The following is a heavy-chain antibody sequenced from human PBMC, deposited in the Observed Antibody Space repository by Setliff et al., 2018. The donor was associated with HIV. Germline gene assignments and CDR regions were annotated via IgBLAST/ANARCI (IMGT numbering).Heavy chain of an antibody. Sequence: SETLSLTCSVSNGSINGYYWTWIRQPPGKGLEWIGYISHTGSTNFNPSLKSRVSMSVDLSKNQFPLHLVSVTAADTAVYFCARVHLYDATAYYSSFESWGPGILVTVSS. CDR2: ISHTGST. D-gene: IGHD2-21*01. J-gene: IGHJ4*02. V-gene: IGHV4-59*01. CDR1: NGSINGYY. CDR3: ARVHLYDATAYYSSFES.